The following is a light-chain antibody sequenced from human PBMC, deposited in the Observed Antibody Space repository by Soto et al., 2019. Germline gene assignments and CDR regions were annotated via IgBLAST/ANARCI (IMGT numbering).Light chain of an antibody. CDR1: QSVSRN. CDR2: GAS. CDR3: QQYQNWPPLT. Sequence: EIVMTQSPATLSVSPGERATLSCRASQSVSRNLAWYQQKPGQAPRLLIYGASTRATAIPARFSGSGSGTKFTLTISSLQSEDFAVYYCQQYQNWPPLTFGGGTKVDIK. J-gene: IGKJ4*01. V-gene: IGKV3-15*01.